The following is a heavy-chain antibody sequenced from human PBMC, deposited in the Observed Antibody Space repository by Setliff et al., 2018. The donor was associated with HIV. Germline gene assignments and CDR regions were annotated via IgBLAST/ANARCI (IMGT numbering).Heavy chain of an antibody. J-gene: IGHJ4*02. CDR3: ARDLSISNPYYDILTGPGVY. D-gene: IGHD3-9*01. V-gene: IGHV1-46*01. CDR2: INPSGGST. CDR1: GYTFTSYH. Sequence: ASVKVSCKASGYTFTSYHTYWVRQAPGQGLEWMGAINPSGGSTRYAQKFQGRVTMTRDTSTSTVYMELSSLRSEDTAVYYCARDLSISNPYYDILTGPGVYWGQGTLVTVS.